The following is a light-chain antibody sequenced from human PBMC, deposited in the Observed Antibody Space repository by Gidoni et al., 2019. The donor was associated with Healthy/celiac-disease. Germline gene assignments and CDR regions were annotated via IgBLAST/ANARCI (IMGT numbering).Light chain of an antibody. CDR1: QDISNY. J-gene: IGKJ2*01. Sequence: DIQMTQSPSSLSASVGDRVTITCQASQDISNYLNWYQQKPGKAPKLLIYDASNLETGVPSRFSGSGSGTDFTFTISSLQPEDIATYYCQQYDNLSYMYTFGQGTKLEIK. CDR2: DAS. V-gene: IGKV1-33*01. CDR3: QQYDNLSYMYT.